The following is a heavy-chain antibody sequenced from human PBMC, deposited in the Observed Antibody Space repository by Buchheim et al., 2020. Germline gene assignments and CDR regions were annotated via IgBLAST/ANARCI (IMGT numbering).Heavy chain of an antibody. Sequence: QVQLVESGGGVVQPGRSLRLSCAASGFTFSSYAMHWVRQAPGKGLEWVAVISYDGSNKYYADSVKGRFTISRDNSKNPLYLQMNSLRAEDTAVYYCARDGPAGEITIFAYYYYYYGMDVWGQGTT. V-gene: IGHV3-30-3*01. CDR1: GFTFSSYA. CDR2: ISYDGSNK. D-gene: IGHD3-3*01. J-gene: IGHJ6*02. CDR3: ARDGPAGEITIFAYYYYYYGMDV.